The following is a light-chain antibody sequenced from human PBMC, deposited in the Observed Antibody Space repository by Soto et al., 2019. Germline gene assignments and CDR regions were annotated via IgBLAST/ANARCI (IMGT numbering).Light chain of an antibody. CDR1: SSDVGGYNY. CDR3: SSYTSSSTLVV. Sequence: QSALTQPASVSGSPGQSITISCTGTSSDVGGYNYVSWYQQHPGKAPKLMIYDVSIRPSGVSNRFSGSKSGNTASLTISGLQAEDEGDYYCSSYTSSSTLVVFGGGTKLTVL. CDR2: DVS. V-gene: IGLV2-14*01. J-gene: IGLJ2*01.